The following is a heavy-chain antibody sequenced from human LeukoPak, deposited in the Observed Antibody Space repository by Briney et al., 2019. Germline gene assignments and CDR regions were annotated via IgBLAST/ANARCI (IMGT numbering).Heavy chain of an antibody. CDR2: IYYSGST. J-gene: IGHJ4*02. D-gene: IGHD3-10*01. CDR3: ARSLSSGSLYYFDY. Sequence: SETLSLTCTVSGGSISSYYWSWIWQPPGKGLEWIGYIYYSGSTNYNPSLKGRVTISVDTSKNQFSLKLTSVTAADTAVYYCARSLSSGSLYYFDYWGQGTLVTVSS. V-gene: IGHV4-59*08. CDR1: GGSISSYY.